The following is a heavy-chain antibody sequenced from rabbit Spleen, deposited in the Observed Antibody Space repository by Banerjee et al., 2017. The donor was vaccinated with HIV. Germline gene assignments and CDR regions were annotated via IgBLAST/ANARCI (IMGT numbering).Heavy chain of an antibody. CDR3: ARDSGSSFSSYGMDL. V-gene: IGHV1S40*01. CDR2: IATGSSGFT. Sequence: QQLVESGGGLVKPGASLTLTCKASGFSFSFNSYMCWVRQAPGKGLEWIACIATGSSGFTYFASWAKGRFTISKTSSTTVTLQMTSLTAADTATYFCARDSGSSFSSYGMDLWGPGTLVTVS. D-gene: IGHD8-1*01. CDR1: GFSFSFNSY. J-gene: IGHJ6*01.